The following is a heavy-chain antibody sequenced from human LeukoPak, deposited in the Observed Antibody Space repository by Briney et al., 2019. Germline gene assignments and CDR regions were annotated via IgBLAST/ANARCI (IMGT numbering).Heavy chain of an antibody. J-gene: IGHJ4*02. CDR1: GFTVNSNY. CDR2: IYSGGST. V-gene: IGHV3-53*01. D-gene: IGHD1-26*01. CDR3: ASDQSGSYYELRFDY. Sequence: PGGSLRLSCAAPGFTVNSNYMSGVRQAPGKGLGWVSVIYSGGSTYYADSVRGRFTISRDNSQNTLYLQMNSLRAEDTAVYYCASDQSGSYYELRFDYWGQGTLVTVSS.